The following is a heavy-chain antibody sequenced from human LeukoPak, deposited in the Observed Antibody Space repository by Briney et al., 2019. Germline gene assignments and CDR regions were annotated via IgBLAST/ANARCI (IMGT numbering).Heavy chain of an antibody. V-gene: IGHV7-4-1*02. Sequence: GASVKVSCKASGYTFTSYYMHWVRQAPGQGLEWMGWINTNTGNPTYVQGFTGRFVFSLDTSVSTAYLQISSLKTEDTAVYYCARVSRSRGEWLFDYWGQGTLVSVSS. CDR3: ARVSRSRGEWLFDY. D-gene: IGHD3-3*01. J-gene: IGHJ4*02. CDR2: INTNTGNP. CDR1: GYTFTSYY.